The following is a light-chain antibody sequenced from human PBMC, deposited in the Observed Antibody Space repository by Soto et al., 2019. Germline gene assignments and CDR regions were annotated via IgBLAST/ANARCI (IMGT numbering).Light chain of an antibody. CDR3: QSYDSSLSGYVV. J-gene: IGLJ2*01. V-gene: IGLV1-40*01. CDR1: SSNTGAGYD. Sequence: QSLLTQPPSVSGTPGQRVTISCTGSSSNTGAGYDVHWYQQLPGTAPKLLIYGNTNRPSGVPDRFSGSKSGTSASLAITGLQAEDEADYYCQSYDSSLSGYVVFGGGTKLTVL. CDR2: GNT.